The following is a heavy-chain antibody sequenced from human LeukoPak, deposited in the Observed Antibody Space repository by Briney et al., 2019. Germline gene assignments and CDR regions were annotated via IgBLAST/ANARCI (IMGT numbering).Heavy chain of an antibody. Sequence: GGSLRLSCAASGFTFSNAWMSWVRQAPGKGLEWVGRIKSKTDGGTTDYAAPVKGRFTISRDDSKNTLYLQMNSLKTEDTAVYYCTTDPGDIVVVVTYWGQGTLVTVSS. D-gene: IGHD2-15*01. CDR1: GFTFSNAW. V-gene: IGHV3-15*01. CDR3: TTDPGDIVVVVTY. J-gene: IGHJ4*02. CDR2: IKSKTDGGTT.